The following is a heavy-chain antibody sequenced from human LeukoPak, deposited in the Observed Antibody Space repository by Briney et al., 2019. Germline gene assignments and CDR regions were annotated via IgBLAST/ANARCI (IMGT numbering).Heavy chain of an antibody. CDR1: GLTFSDYY. V-gene: IGHV3-11*06. Sequence: GGSLRLSCAASGLTFSDYYMSWIRQAPGKGLEWVSYVSTSSSYTNYADSVKGRFTISRDDAKNSLYLQMNSLRAEDTAVYYCARGHYELWYWGQGTLVTVSS. J-gene: IGHJ1*01. CDR2: VSTSSSYT. D-gene: IGHD3-16*01. CDR3: ARGHYELWY.